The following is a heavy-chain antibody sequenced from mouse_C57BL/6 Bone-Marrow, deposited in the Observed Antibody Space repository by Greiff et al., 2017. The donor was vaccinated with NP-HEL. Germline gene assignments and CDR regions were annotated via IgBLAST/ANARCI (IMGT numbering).Heavy chain of an antibody. J-gene: IGHJ2*01. V-gene: IGHV1-69*01. D-gene: IGHD1-1*01. CDR1: GYTFTSYW. CDR3: ARVDYGSSRYYFDY. CDR2: IDPSDSYT. Sequence: QVQLKQPGAELVMPGASVKLSCKASGYTFTSYWMHWVKQRPGQGLEWIGEIDPSDSYTNYNQKFKGKSTLTVDKSSSTAYMQLSSLTSEDSAVYYCARVDYGSSRYYFDYWGQGTTLTVSS.